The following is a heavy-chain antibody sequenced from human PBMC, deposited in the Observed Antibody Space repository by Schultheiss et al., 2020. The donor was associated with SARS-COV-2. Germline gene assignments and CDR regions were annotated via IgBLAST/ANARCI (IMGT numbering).Heavy chain of an antibody. CDR3: ARFPDYLYCSSTSCYGNYYYGMDV. V-gene: IGHV4-61*02. J-gene: IGHJ6*02. CDR1: GGSISSGGYY. CDR2: IYTSGST. D-gene: IGHD2-2*01. Sequence: SETLSLTCAVSGGSISSGGYYWSWIRQPAGKGLEWIGRIYTSGSTNYNPSLKSRVTISVDTSKNQFSLKLSSVTAADTAVYYCARFPDYLYCSSTSCYGNYYYGMDVWGQGTTVTVSS.